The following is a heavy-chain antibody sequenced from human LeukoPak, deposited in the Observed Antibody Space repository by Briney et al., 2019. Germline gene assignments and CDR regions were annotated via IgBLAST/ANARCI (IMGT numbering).Heavy chain of an antibody. CDR2: VYSSGSA. Sequence: PSETLSLTCSVSGDSISDYYWSWIRQPPGKGLEWIAYVYSSGSANYNPSLRSQVTISVDTSRSRFSLRLRSVTAADTAVYYCARFKWRQTKYFDFWGQGILVTVAS. CDR1: GDSISDYY. CDR3: ARFKWRQTKYFDF. D-gene: IGHD5-12*01. J-gene: IGHJ4*02. V-gene: IGHV4-59*01.